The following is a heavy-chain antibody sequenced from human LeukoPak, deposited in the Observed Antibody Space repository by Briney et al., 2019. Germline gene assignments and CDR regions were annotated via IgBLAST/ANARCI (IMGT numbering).Heavy chain of an antibody. CDR2: IYYSGST. J-gene: IGHJ5*02. CDR3: ARSPQGTATTANWLDP. D-gene: IGHD4-17*01. Sequence: SETLSLTCTVSGGSISSYYWSWIRQPPGKGLEWIGYIYYSGSTSYNPSLKSRVTISVDTSKNQFSLKLSSVTAADTAVYYCARSPQGTATTANWLDPWGQGTLVTVSS. CDR1: GGSISSYY. V-gene: IGHV4-59*12.